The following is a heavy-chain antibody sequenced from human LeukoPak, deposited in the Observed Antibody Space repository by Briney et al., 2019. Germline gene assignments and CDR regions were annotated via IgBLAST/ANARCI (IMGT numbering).Heavy chain of an antibody. CDR1: GYTFTSYD. J-gene: IGHJ4*02. Sequence: ASVKVSCKASGYTFTSYDINWVRQATGQGLEWMGWMNPNSGNTGYAQKFQGRVTMTRNTSISTAYMELSSLRSEDTAVYYCARGTCRMRSGYRKLRAYYFDYWGQGTLVTVSS. CDR2: MNPNSGNT. V-gene: IGHV1-8*01. CDR3: ARGTCRMRSGYRKLRAYYFDY. D-gene: IGHD3-3*01.